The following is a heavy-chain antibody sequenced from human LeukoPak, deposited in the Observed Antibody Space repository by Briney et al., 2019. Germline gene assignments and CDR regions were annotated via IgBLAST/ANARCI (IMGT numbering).Heavy chain of an antibody. Sequence: GGSLRLSCAASGFTFSDYYMSWIRQAPGKGLEWISYISSSGSIEYYADSVKGRITISRDNAKNSVYPQLNSLRAEDTAVYYCARGNGWSKIIFDYWGQGTLVTVSS. D-gene: IGHD6-19*01. V-gene: IGHV3-11*01. CDR1: GFTFSDYY. CDR2: ISSSGSIE. J-gene: IGHJ4*02. CDR3: ARGNGWSKIIFDY.